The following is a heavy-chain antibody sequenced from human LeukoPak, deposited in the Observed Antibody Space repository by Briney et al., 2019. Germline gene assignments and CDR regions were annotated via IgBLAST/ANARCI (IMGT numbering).Heavy chain of an antibody. CDR1: GYTFTGYY. J-gene: IGHJ4*02. D-gene: IGHD2-2*01. V-gene: IGHV1-2*02. CDR2: INPNSGGT. Sequence: GASVKVSCKASGYTFTGYYMHWVRQAPGQGLEWMGWINPNSGGTNYAQKFQGRVTMTRDTSTSTAYMELRSLRSDDTAVYYCARDPDCSSTSCLPDYWGQGTLVTVSS. CDR3: ARDPDCSSTSCLPDY.